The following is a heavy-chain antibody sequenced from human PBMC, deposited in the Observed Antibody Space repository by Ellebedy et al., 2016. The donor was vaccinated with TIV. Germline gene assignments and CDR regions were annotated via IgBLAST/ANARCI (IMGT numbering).Heavy chain of an antibody. D-gene: IGHD3-10*01. Sequence: SETLSLXCTVSGGSISSGGYYWSWIRQHPGKGLEWIGYIYYSGSTYYNPSLKSRVTISVDTSKNQFSLKLSSVTAADTAVYYCARGFSHGSLLWFGDLWNYWGQGTLVTVSS. CDR1: GGSISSGGYY. J-gene: IGHJ4*02. CDR3: ARGFSHGSLLWFGDLWNY. CDR2: IYYSGST. V-gene: IGHV4-31*03.